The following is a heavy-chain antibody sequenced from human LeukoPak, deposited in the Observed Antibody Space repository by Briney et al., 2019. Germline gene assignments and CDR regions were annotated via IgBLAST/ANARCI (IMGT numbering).Heavy chain of an antibody. Sequence: GSLRLSCAASGFTFSNDDMNWVRQASGKGLEWVSAISGSGGSTYYADSVKGRFTISRDNSKNTLYLQMNSLRAEDTAVYYCAKPGSGWYWNFDYWGQGTLVTVSS. J-gene: IGHJ4*02. CDR2: ISGSGGST. V-gene: IGHV3-23*01. CDR3: AKPGSGWYWNFDY. CDR1: GFTFSNDD. D-gene: IGHD6-19*01.